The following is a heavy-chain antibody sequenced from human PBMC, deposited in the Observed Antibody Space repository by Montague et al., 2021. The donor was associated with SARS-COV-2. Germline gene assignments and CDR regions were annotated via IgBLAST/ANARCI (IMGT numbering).Heavy chain of an antibody. CDR2: IYYSGST. Sequence: SETLSLTCTVSGGSISSSSYYWGRIRQPPGKGLEWIGSIYYSGSTYYNPSLKSRVTVSVDTSKNQFSLKLSSVTAADTAVYYCARDKAEYIVVVPAVPLAYGMDVWGQGTTVTVSS. D-gene: IGHD2-2*01. V-gene: IGHV4-39*07. J-gene: IGHJ6*02. CDR3: ARDKAEYIVVVPAVPLAYGMDV. CDR1: GGSISSSSYY.